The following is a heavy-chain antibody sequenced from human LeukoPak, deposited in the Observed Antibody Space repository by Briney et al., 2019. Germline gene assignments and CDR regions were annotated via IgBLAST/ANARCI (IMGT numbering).Heavy chain of an antibody. J-gene: IGHJ6*02. Sequence: GESLKISCKVSGYTFTTYWIGWVRQMPGKGLEWMGIICPGDSDTRYSPSFQGQVTISADKSTSTAYLQWSSLKASDTAMYYCARHVPDSSSWSHYYGMDVWGQGTTVTVSS. CDR3: ARHVPDSSSWSHYYGMDV. CDR1: GYTFTTYW. CDR2: ICPGDSDT. V-gene: IGHV5-51*01. D-gene: IGHD6-13*01.